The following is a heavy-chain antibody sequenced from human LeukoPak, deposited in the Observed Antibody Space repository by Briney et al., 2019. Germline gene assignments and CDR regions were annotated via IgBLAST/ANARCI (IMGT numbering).Heavy chain of an antibody. Sequence: ASVKVSCKVSGYTFTDYYMHWVQQAPGKGLEWMGLVDPEDGETIYAEKFQGRVTITADTSTDTAYMELSSLRSEYTAVYYCATSRKHCSSTSCYVVDYWSQGTLVTVSS. J-gene: IGHJ4*02. D-gene: IGHD2-2*01. CDR1: GYTFTDYY. CDR3: ATSRKHCSSTSCYVVDY. V-gene: IGHV1-69-2*01. CDR2: VDPEDGET.